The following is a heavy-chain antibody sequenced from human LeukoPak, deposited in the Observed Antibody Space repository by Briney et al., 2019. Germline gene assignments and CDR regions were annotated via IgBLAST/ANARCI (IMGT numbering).Heavy chain of an antibody. CDR2: IRSKAYGGTT. V-gene: IGHV3-49*04. D-gene: IGHD2-21*01. J-gene: IGHJ4*02. CDR3: TTSRGLLSFFDY. Sequence: GGSLRLSCTASGFTFGDYAMSWVSQAPGKGLEWVGFIRSKAYGGTTEYAASVKGRFTISRDDSKSIAYLQMNSLKTEDTALYYCTTSRGLLSFFDYWGQGTLVTVSS. CDR1: GFTFGDYA.